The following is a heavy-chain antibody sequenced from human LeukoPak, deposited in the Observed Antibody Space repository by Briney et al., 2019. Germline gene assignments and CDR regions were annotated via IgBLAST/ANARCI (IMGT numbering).Heavy chain of an antibody. CDR3: ATDYSDRYRRVIYMDV. CDR2: IKQDGSER. Sequence: GGSLRLSCAASGFTFSSYWMSWVRQAPGKGLEWVANIKQDGSERYYVDSVKGRFTISRDNAKNSLYLQMNSLRAEDTAVYYCATDYSDRYRRVIYMDVWGKGTTVTVSS. J-gene: IGHJ6*03. D-gene: IGHD4-17*01. V-gene: IGHV3-7*01. CDR1: GFTFSSYW.